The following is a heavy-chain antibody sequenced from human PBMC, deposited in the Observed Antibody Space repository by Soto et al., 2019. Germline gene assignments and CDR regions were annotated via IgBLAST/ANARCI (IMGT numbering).Heavy chain of an antibody. CDR3: AKDIGYCSGGSCYYFDY. CDR2: ISGSGGST. CDR1: GFTLRNYG. Sequence: GGSLRLSCAASGFTLRNYGMNWVRQAPGKGLEWVSAISGSGGSTYYADSVKGRFTISRDNSKNMLYLQMNSLRAEDTAVYYCAKDIGYCSGGSCYYFDYWGQGTLVTVSS. D-gene: IGHD2-15*01. V-gene: IGHV3-23*01. J-gene: IGHJ4*02.